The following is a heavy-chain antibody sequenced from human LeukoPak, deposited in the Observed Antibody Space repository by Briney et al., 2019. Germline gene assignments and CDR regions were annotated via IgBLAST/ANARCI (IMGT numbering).Heavy chain of an antibody. Sequence: GGSLRLSCAASGFTFSNYAMSWVRQAPGKGLEWVSGISGSDGTTYYADSVMGRFSISRDISTNTLFLQMDSLTVDDTAVYYCVKDNPVCDFWGQGTLVTVSS. CDR3: VKDNPVCDF. CDR2: ISGSDGTT. J-gene: IGHJ4*02. CDR1: GFTFSNYA. V-gene: IGHV3-23*01. D-gene: IGHD2-8*01.